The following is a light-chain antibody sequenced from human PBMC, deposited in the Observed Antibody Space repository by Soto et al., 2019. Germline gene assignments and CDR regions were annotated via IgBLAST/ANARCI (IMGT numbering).Light chain of an antibody. CDR2: GAS. V-gene: IGKV3-20*01. CDR3: QHFGASHAS. Sequence: EIVLTQSPGTLSLSPGERATLSCRASQSVGSNYIAWYQQKPGQAPRLLIYGASNRATGIPDRFSGSGSGTVFTLTITRLEPEDFAVYYCQHFGASHASFGGGTKVEIK. CDR1: QSVGSNY. J-gene: IGKJ4*01.